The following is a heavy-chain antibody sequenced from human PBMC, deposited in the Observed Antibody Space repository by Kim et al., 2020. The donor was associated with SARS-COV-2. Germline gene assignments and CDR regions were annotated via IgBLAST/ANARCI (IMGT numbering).Heavy chain of an antibody. J-gene: IGHJ4*02. D-gene: IGHD3-22*01. Sequence: PALTSRVTISVDTSKNQCSLKLSSVTAADTAVYYCARTRITMIVVVTHFDYWGQGTLVTVSS. CDR3: ARTRITMIVVVTHFDY. V-gene: IGHV4-31*02.